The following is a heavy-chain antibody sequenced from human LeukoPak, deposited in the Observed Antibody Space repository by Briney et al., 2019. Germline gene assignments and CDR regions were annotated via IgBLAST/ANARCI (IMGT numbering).Heavy chain of an antibody. CDR1: GFTFDDYA. V-gene: IGHV3-9*03. J-gene: IGHJ4*02. D-gene: IGHD3-22*01. CDR3: AKDINYYDSSGSYFDY. Sequence: PGGSLRLSCAPSGFTFDDYAMHWVRQAPGKGLEWVSGISWNSGSIGYADSVKGRFTISRDNAKNSLYLQVNSLRAEDMALYYCAKDINYYDSSGSYFDYWGQGTLVTVSS. CDR2: ISWNSGSI.